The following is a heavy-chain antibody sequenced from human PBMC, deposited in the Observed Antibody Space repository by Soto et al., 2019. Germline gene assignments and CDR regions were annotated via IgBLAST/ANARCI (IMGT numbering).Heavy chain of an antibody. J-gene: IGHJ4*02. D-gene: IGHD6-13*01. CDR1: GFTFSSYA. V-gene: IGHV3-23*01. CDR2: ISGSGGST. Sequence: EVQLLESGGGLVQPGGSLRLSCAASGFTFSSYAMHWVRQAPGKGLEWVSVISGSGGSTYYADSVKGRFTISRDKSKNTLYLHMNSLRAEDTAVYYCARRSSSWYFDYWGQGTVVTVSS. CDR3: ARRSSSWYFDY.